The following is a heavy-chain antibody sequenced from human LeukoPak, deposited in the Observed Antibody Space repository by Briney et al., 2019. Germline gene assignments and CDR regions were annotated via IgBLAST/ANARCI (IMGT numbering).Heavy chain of an antibody. D-gene: IGHD3-9*01. V-gene: IGHV1-2*02. J-gene: IGHJ4*02. Sequence: ASVKVSCKASGYTFTGYYMHWVRQAPGQGLEWMGWINPNSGGTNYAQKFQGRVTMTRDTSISTAYMELSRLGSDDTAVYYCASLDWLDYLNDYWGQGTLVTVSS. CDR3: ASLDWLDYLNDY. CDR2: INPNSGGT. CDR1: GYTFTGYY.